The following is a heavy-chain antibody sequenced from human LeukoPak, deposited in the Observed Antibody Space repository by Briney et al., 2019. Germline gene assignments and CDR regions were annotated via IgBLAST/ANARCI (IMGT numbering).Heavy chain of an antibody. CDR3: ARAGNWNYPLAFDY. CDR1: GYTFTGYY. Sequence: ASVKVSCKASGYTFTGYYMHWVRQAPGQGLEWMGWINPNSGGTNYAQKFQGRVTMTRDTSISTAYMELSRLRPDDTAAYYCARAGNWNYPLAFDYWGQGTLVTVSS. V-gene: IGHV1-2*02. D-gene: IGHD1-7*01. CDR2: INPNSGGT. J-gene: IGHJ4*02.